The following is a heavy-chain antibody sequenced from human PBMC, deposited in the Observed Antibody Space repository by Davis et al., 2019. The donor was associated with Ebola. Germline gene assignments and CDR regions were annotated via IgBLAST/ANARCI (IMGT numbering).Heavy chain of an antibody. CDR2: ISSSSNYI. CDR1: GFTFSSYA. J-gene: IGHJ6*02. CDR3: ASHDRLQPHYYYGVGD. Sequence: GGSLRLSCAASGFTFSSYAMSWVRQAPGKGLEWVSFISSSSNYIYYADSGKGRFTVSRDNAKNSLYLQMNSLRAEDTAVYYCASHDRLQPHYYYGVGDWGQGTTVTVSS. D-gene: IGHD4-11*01. V-gene: IGHV3-21*01.